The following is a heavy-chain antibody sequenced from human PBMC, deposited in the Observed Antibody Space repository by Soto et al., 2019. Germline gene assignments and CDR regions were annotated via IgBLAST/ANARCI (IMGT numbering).Heavy chain of an antibody. J-gene: IGHJ6*02. CDR1: GFRVSDNY. CDR2: ISSSGGYT. V-gene: IGHV3-11*03. Sequence: QVQXXXSGGGLXXPXXXLXLSCAASGFRVSDNYMTWIRQAPGKGLEWVSYISSSGGYTNYADSVKGRXTXXXXXXXXXXXXXXXXXXXXXXXXXXXXRSTXRXXALRYDFGLDVWX. CDR3: XRSTXRXXALRYDFGLDV.